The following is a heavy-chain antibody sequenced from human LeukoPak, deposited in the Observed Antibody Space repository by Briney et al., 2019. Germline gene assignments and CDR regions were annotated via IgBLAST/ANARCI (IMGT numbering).Heavy chain of an antibody. Sequence: SETLSLTCTVSGGSISSYYWSWIRQPPGKGLEWIGYIYYSGSTNYNPSLKSRVTISVDTSKNQFSLKLSSVTAADTAVYYCARDHGDYERWSDPWGQGTLVTVSS. J-gene: IGHJ5*02. V-gene: IGHV4-59*01. CDR3: ARDHGDYERWSDP. CDR2: IYYSGST. CDR1: GGSISSYY. D-gene: IGHD4-17*01.